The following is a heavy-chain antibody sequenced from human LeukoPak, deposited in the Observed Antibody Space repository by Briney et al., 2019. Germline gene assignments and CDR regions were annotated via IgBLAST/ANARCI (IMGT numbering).Heavy chain of an antibody. CDR1: GFTFSSYW. CDR2: INSDGSAT. Sequence: GGSLRLSCAASGFTFSSYWMSWVRQAPGKGLMWVSQINSDGSATSCADPVKGRCTISRDNAKNMLYLEMNSLRVEDTAVYFCTRDHGLDVWGQGTTVTVSS. J-gene: IGHJ6*02. CDR3: TRDHGLDV. V-gene: IGHV3-74*01.